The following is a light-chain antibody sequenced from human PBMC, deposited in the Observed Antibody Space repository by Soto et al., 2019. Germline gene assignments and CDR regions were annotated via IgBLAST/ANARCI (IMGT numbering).Light chain of an antibody. J-gene: IGKJ1*01. CDR3: QEYYRTPPT. Sequence: DIVMSQSPDSLAVSLGERATFNCKSSQSILHSSTNRNYLAWYQQKPGQPLRLLFDWASTRASGVPDRFSASGSATDFTLTNSTLQAEDVAVYHCQEYYRTPPTFGQGTKVEIK. V-gene: IGKV4-1*01. CDR1: QSILHSSTNRNY. CDR2: WAS.